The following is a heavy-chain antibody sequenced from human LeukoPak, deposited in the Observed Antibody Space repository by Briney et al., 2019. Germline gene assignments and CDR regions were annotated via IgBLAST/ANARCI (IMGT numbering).Heavy chain of an antibody. V-gene: IGHV4-4*07. D-gene: IGHD4-17*01. CDR1: GGSISSFY. Sequence: AETLSLTCTVSGGSISSFYWSWIRQSAGKGLEWIGRIHTSGSTNYNPSLQSRLTMSLDTSKNQFSLKLTSVTAADTAVYYCARDHRSGMTTASTGFDYWGQGTLVTVSS. CDR3: ARDHRSGMTTASTGFDY. J-gene: IGHJ4*02. CDR2: IHTSGST.